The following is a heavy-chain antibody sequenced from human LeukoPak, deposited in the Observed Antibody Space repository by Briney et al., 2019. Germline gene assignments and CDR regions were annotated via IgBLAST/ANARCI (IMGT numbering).Heavy chain of an antibody. CDR1: GYSISSGYY. V-gene: IGHV4-38-2*02. Sequence: PSETLSLICTVSGYSISSGYYWGWIRQPPGKGLEWIGSIYHSGSTYYNPSLKSRVTISVDTSKTQFSMKLSSVTAADTAVYYCARVAKTYYYDSSGSGPYFDYWGQGTLVTVSS. D-gene: IGHD3-22*01. CDR2: IYHSGST. CDR3: ARVAKTYYYDSSGSGPYFDY. J-gene: IGHJ4*02.